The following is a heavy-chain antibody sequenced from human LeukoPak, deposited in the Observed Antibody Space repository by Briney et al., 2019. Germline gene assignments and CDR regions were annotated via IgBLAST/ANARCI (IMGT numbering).Heavy chain of an antibody. Sequence: ASVKVSCKASGYTFTGYYMHWVRQAPGQGLEWMGWINPNSGGTNYAQKFQGRVTMTRDMSISTAYMELSRLRSDDTAVYYCARDLGCSSTSCWTDYWGQGTLVTVSS. CDR3: ARDLGCSSTSCWTDY. V-gene: IGHV1-2*02. CDR2: INPNSGGT. D-gene: IGHD2-2*01. CDR1: GYTFTGYY. J-gene: IGHJ4*02.